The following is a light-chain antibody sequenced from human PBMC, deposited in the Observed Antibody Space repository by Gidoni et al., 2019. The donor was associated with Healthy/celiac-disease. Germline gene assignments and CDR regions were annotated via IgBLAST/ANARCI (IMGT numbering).Light chain of an antibody. CDR2: EVS. CDR1: SSDVGCYNY. J-gene: IGLJ1*01. Sequence: QSALTQPASVSGPPGQSITISCTGTSSDVGCYNYVSWYQQHPGKAPKLMIYEVSNRPSGVSNRFSGYKSGNTASLTISGLQAEDEADYYCSSYTSSSSPVFGTGTKVTVL. V-gene: IGLV2-14*01. CDR3: SSYTSSSSPV.